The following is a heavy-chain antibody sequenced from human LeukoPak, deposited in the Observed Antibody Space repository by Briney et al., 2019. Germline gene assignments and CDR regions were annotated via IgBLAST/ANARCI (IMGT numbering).Heavy chain of an antibody. V-gene: IGHV3-23*01. CDR1: GFTLSRYA. CDR3: AKKSRDGYNPFDY. D-gene: IGHD5-24*01. CDR2: ISSSGESP. J-gene: IGHJ4*02. Sequence: GGSLRLSCAASGFTLSRYAMSWVRQAPGKGLEWVCGISSSGESPYYADSVEGRFTISRDDPKSTLYLEINSLRAEDTAVYYCAKKSRDGYNPFDYLGQGTLVTVSS.